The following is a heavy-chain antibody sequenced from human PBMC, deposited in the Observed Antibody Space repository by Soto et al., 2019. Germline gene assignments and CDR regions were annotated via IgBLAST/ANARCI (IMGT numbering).Heavy chain of an antibody. D-gene: IGHD6-13*01. J-gene: IGHJ4*02. Sequence: GGSLRLSCSASGFTFSSYAMHWVRQAPGKGLEYVSAISSNGGSTYYADSVKGRFTISRDNSKNTLYLQMSSLRAEDTAVYYCALKGGYDHYSSSWYDFDYWGQGTLVTVSS. CDR1: GFTFSSYA. CDR2: ISSNGGST. CDR3: ALKGGYDHYSSSWYDFDY. V-gene: IGHV3-64D*08.